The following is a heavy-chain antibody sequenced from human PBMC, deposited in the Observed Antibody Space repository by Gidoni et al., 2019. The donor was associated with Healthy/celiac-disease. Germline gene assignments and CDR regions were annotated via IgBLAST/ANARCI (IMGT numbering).Heavy chain of an antibody. D-gene: IGHD3-10*01. V-gene: IGHV3-23*01. CDR1: GFTFSSYA. CDR2: ISGSGGST. J-gene: IGHJ3*02. CDR3: AKDHISGGSGKVAFDI. Sequence: EVQLLESGGGLVQPGGSLRLSCAASGFTFSSYAMSWVRQAPGKGLEWVSAISGSGGSTYYADSVKGRFTISRDNSKTTLYLQMNSLRAEDTAVYYCAKDHISGGSGKVAFDIWGQGTMVTVSS.